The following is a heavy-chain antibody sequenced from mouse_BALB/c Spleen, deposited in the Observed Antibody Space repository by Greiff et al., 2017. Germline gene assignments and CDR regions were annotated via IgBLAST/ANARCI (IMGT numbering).Heavy chain of an antibody. J-gene: IGHJ4*01. CDR3: TRRYDGLYAMDY. D-gene: IGHD2-14*01. V-gene: IGHV6-6*02. Sequence: EVMLVESGGGLVQPGGSMKLSCVASGFTFSNYWMNWVRQSPEKGLEWVAEIRLKSNNYATHYAESVKGRFTISRDDSKSSVYLQMNNLRAEDTGIYYCTRRYDGLYAMDYWGQGTSVTVSS. CDR2: IRLKSNNYAT. CDR1: GFTFSNYW.